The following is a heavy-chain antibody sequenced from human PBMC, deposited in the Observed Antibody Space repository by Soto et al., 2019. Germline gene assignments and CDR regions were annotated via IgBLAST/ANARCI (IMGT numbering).Heavy chain of an antibody. J-gene: IGHJ5*02. CDR2: IKQDGSEK. CDR3: ARSPSDHGAARNWFDP. D-gene: IGHD6-6*01. V-gene: IGHV3-7*03. CDR1: GFIFGNYW. Sequence: PGGSLSLSCSPSGFIFGNYWLSSVRQAPGKGLEWVANIKQDGSEKYYVDSVKGRFTISRDNAKNSLYLQMNSLRAEDTAVYYCARSPSDHGAARNWFDPWGQGTLVTVSS.